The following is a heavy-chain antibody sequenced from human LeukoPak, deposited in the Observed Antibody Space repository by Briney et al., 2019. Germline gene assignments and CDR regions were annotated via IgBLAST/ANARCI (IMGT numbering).Heavy chain of an antibody. CDR2: ISAYNGNT. CDR3: ARDAELLWFGELLYHNNWFDP. J-gene: IGHJ5*02. V-gene: IGHV1-18*01. Sequence: ASVKVSCKASGYTFTSYGISWVRQAPGQGLEWMGWISAYNGNTNYAQKFQGRVTMTRDTSISTAYMELSRLRSDDTAVYYCARDAELLWFGELLYHNNWFDPWGQGTLVTVSS. CDR1: GYTFTSYG. D-gene: IGHD3-10*01.